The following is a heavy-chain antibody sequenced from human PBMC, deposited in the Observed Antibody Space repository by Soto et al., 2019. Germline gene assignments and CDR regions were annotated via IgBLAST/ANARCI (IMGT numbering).Heavy chain of an antibody. CDR3: ARGGWSLDY. Sequence: PSETLSLTCTVSGGSISGHYWSWIRQPPGKGLEWIGYIYYSGSTDYNPSLKSRLTISVDTSKNEFSLELSSVTAADTAVYYCARGGWSLDYWGQGALVTSPQ. D-gene: IGHD6-19*01. V-gene: IGHV4-59*11. CDR2: IYYSGST. J-gene: IGHJ4*02. CDR1: GGSISGHY.